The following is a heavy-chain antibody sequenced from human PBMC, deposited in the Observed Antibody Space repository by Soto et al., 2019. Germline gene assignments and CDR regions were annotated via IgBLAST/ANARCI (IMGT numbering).Heavy chain of an antibody. CDR3: AKNHLPQSYYDLPWFDP. D-gene: IGHD3-3*01. Sequence: GGSLRLSCAASGFIFSDYGMHWVRQAPGKGLEWMAIISSDGSDKYYADSVKGRFTISRDNSKNTLYLQMNSLRAEDTAVYYCAKNHLPQSYYDLPWFDPWGQGTQVTVSS. J-gene: IGHJ5*02. V-gene: IGHV3-30*18. CDR1: GFIFSDYG. CDR2: ISSDGSDK.